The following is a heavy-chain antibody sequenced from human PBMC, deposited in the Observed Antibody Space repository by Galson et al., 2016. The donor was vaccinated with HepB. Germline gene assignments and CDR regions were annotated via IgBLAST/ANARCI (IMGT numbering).Heavy chain of an antibody. CDR3: ARGGYSDTWHEDY. J-gene: IGHJ4*02. V-gene: IGHV1-2*04. CDR1: GYSFTGYY. CDR2: INPNSGVT. Sequence: SVKVSCKASGYSFTGYYIHWVRQAPGQGLEWLGWINPNSGVTKIAQKFQEWVTMTRDRSITTAYMVLSRLRFDDTAVYYCARGGYSDTWHEDYWGQGTLVTVSS. D-gene: IGHD3-16*02.